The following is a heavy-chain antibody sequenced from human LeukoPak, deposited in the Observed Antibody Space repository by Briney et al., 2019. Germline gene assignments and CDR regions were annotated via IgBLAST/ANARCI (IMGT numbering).Heavy chain of an antibody. CDR1: GGSISSSSYY. D-gene: IGHD3-3*01. CDR3: ARGVGVGDYHYYYMDV. J-gene: IGHJ6*03. CDR2: IYYSGRT. V-gene: IGHV4-39*07. Sequence: PSQTLSLTCTVSGGSISSSSYYWGWIRQPPGKGLEWIGSIYYSGRTNYNPSLKSRLTISVDTSKNQFSLKLISVTAADTAVYYCARGVGVGDYHYYYMDVWGKGTTVTISS.